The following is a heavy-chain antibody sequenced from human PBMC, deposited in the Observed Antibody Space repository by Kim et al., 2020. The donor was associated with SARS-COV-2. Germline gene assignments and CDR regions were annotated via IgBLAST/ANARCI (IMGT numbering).Heavy chain of an antibody. J-gene: IGHJ4*02. D-gene: IGHD3-22*01. Sequence: YSQKFQCKVPITRNTTAGAAYMELSSLRTEDTAVYYCARVRGSGYYYFDYWGQGTLVTVSS. CDR3: ARVRGSGYYYFDY. V-gene: IGHV1-3*01.